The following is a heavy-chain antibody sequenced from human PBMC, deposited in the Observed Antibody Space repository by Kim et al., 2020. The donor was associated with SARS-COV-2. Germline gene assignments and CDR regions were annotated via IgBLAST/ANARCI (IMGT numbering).Heavy chain of an antibody. J-gene: IGHJ4*02. D-gene: IGHD3-16*01. CDR2: CYYSWST. CDR1: GGSISSSSFY. V-gene: IGHV4-39*01. Sequence: SETLSLTCTVSGGSISSSSFYWGWIRQPPGKGLEWIGSCYYSWSTYYNPSLKSRVTISVDTSKTQFSLKLSSVTAAATAVYYCAMGVDYWGQGILVTVPS. CDR3: AMGVDY.